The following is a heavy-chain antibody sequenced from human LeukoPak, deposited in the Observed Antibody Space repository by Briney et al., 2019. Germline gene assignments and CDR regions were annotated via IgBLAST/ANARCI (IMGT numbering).Heavy chain of an antibody. J-gene: IGHJ3*02. CDR2: ISWNSDNI. D-gene: IGHD3-10*01. CDR3: ATEKGSQWGPPFHI. CDR1: GFTFDDYA. Sequence: PGGSLRLSCAASGFTFDDYAMHWVRQAPGKGPEWVSGISWNSDNIQYADSVKGRFTISRDNAKNSLYLQMDSLRAEDTALYYCATEKGSQWGPPFHIWGQGTMVTVSS. V-gene: IGHV3-9*01.